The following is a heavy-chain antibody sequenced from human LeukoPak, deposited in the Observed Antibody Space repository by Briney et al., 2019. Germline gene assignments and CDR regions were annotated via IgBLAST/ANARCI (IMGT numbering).Heavy chain of an antibody. J-gene: IGHJ4*02. CDR3: PKDGGVGYYDSIALEY. D-gene: IGHD3-22*01. CDR2: LSYDGINK. CDR1: GFTFSTIG. Sequence: GSLRLSSTAPGFTFSTIGMPWVRRPPGKGLGGWAGLSYDGINKYYPESVKGGFTIPRDNSKDTLYLQLNSLEVEERAVFSLPKDGGVGYYDSIALEYWGQGTLVSV. V-gene: IGHV3-30*18.